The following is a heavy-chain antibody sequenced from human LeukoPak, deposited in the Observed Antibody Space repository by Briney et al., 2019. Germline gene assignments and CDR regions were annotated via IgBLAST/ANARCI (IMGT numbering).Heavy chain of an antibody. CDR3: AKTWDYYGSGSYPYYHGMDV. CDR1: GGSLSSSRYY. CDR2: IYYSGST. Sequence: SETQSLTCSASGGSLSSSRYYTGWISQPPGKLREWIGSIYYSGSTYYHPSLKSRVTISVDTSKIQFSLTLTSATAGDTAVYYCAKTWDYYGSGSYPYYHGMDVWGQGTTVTVSS. V-gene: IGHV4-39*01. D-gene: IGHD3-10*01. J-gene: IGHJ6*01.